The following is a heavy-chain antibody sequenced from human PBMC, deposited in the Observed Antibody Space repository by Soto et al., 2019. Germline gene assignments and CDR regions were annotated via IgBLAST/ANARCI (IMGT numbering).Heavy chain of an antibody. CDR3: AGGRGGGVIEY. Sequence: QVQLQQCGAGLLEPSETLSLTCAVYAGSFSGYYWCWIRQPPGKGLEWIGEINHSGRTNDNPSLKSRVTISEAPSTNQLCLKLGSGTAADTDVYYSAGGRGGGVIEYWGKGPLVTVSS. CDR2: INHSGRT. V-gene: IGHV4-34*01. CDR1: AGSFSGYY. D-gene: IGHD3-16*02. J-gene: IGHJ4*02.